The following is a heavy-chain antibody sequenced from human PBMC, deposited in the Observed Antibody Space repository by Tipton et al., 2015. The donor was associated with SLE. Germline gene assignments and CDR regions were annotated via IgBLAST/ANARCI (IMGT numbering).Heavy chain of an antibody. CDR2: VNHSGST. D-gene: IGHD2-8*01. Sequence: TLSLTCTVSGGSIISNDYFWGWVRQPPGKGLGWIGEVNHSGSTNYNPSLKSRVTMSIDTSKNQFSLKLHSVTAADTAVYYCASARGSRYCSNNVCYNPLDNVDVWGKGTTVIVSS. J-gene: IGHJ6*04. CDR1: GGSIISNDYF. V-gene: IGHV4-39*07. CDR3: ASARGSRYCSNNVCYNPLDNVDV.